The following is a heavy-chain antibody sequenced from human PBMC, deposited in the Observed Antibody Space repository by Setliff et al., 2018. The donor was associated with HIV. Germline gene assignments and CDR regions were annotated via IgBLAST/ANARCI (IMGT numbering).Heavy chain of an antibody. CDR1: GFSLRTSGEG. V-gene: IGHV2-5*01. J-gene: IGHJ4*02. CDR3: AHSPPFPLFDF. Sequence: ASGPTLVNPTQTLTLTCAFSGFSLRTSGEGVGWIRQPPGKALEWLGVIYWNDHKRYSPSLNSRLTFTKDTSRNQVVLTMTNVDPMDTATYYCAHSPPFPLFDFWGQGALVTVSS. CDR2: IYWNDHK.